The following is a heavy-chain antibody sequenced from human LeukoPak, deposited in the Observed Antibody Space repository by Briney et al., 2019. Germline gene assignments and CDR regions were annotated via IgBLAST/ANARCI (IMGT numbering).Heavy chain of an antibody. V-gene: IGHV3-48*01. D-gene: IGHD4-11*01. CDR1: GFTFSSYG. J-gene: IGHJ4*02. Sequence: GGSLRLSCAASGFTFSSYGMSWVRQAPGKGLEWVSAISSSSSTIYYADSVKGRFTISRDNAKNSLYLQMNSLRAEDTAVYYCARDPDYRFFDYWGQGTLVTVSS. CDR3: ARDPDYRFFDY. CDR2: ISSSSSTI.